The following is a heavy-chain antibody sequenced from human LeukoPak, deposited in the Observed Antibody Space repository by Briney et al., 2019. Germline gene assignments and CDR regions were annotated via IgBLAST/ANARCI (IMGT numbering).Heavy chain of an antibody. CDR2: ISSSSSTI. CDR3: ARSPGRRIVGAQYYFDY. Sequence: GGSLGLSCAASGFTFSSYSMNWVRQAPGKGLEWVSYISSSSSTIYYADSVKGRFTISRDNAKNSLYLQMNSLRAEDTAVYYCARSPGRRIVGAQYYFDYWGQGTLVTVSP. CDR1: GFTFSSYS. J-gene: IGHJ4*02. D-gene: IGHD1-26*01. V-gene: IGHV3-48*04.